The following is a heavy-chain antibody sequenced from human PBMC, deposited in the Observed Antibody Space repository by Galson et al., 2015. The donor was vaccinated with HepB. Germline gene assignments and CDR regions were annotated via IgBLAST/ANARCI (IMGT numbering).Heavy chain of an antibody. CDR2: IYSGDNT. J-gene: IGHJ4*02. V-gene: IGHV3-53*01. Sequence: SLRLSCAASGFTVNSSFMNWVRQAPGKALEWVSVIYSGDNTYYADSVKGRFTISRDNFKNMLYLQMNSLRAEDTAVYYCARGGWDYWGQGTLVTVSS. CDR1: GFTVNSSF. CDR3: ARGGWDY. D-gene: IGHD6-19*01.